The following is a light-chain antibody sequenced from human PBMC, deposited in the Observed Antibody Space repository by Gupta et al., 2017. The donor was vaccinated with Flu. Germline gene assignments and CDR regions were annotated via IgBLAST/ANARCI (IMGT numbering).Light chain of an antibody. CDR3: QQYCISVQT. CDR2: GAS. Sequence: GTLPLVPGERATPSCRASQSVKNTLLTWYQQKPGQAPRLLIYGASSRATGIPDRFSGSGSGTDFTLTIRRLEPEDFAVYYCQQYCISVQTFGQGTKLEIK. J-gene: IGKJ2*01. V-gene: IGKV3-20*01. CDR1: QSVKNTL.